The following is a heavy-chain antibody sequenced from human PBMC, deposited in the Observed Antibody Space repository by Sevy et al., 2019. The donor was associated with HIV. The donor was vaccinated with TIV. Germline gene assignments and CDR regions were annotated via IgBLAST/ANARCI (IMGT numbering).Heavy chain of an antibody. V-gene: IGHV1-2*02. J-gene: IGHJ6*03. D-gene: IGHD4-17*01. CDR3: ARGPMTTVVNYDMDV. Sequence: ASVKVSCKASGYTFTGYYMHWVRQAPGQGLEWMGWINPNSGGTNYAQKFQGRVTMTRDTSISTAYMELTRLRADDTAVYYCARGPMTTVVNYDMDVWGKGTTVTVSS. CDR2: INPNSGGT. CDR1: GYTFTGYY.